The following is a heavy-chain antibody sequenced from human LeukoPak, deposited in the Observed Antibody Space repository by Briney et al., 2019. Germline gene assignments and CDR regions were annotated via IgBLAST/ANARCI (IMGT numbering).Heavy chain of an antibody. V-gene: IGHV3-9*01. D-gene: IGHD5-12*01. J-gene: IGHJ6*02. CDR2: INWNSGSI. Sequence: GGSLRLSCAASGFTFDDYAMHWVRQAPGKGLEWVSGINWNSGSIGYADSVKGRFTISRDNAKNSLYLQMNSLRAEDTALYYCAKDIGDNYDHGMDVWGQGTTVTVSS. CDR1: GFTFDDYA. CDR3: AKDIGDNYDHGMDV.